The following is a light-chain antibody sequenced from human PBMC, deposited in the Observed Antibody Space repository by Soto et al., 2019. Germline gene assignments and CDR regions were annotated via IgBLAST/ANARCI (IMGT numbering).Light chain of an antibody. J-gene: IGKJ1*01. CDR2: SAS. Sequence: DIQMTQSPSSLSASVGYRVTITCRASQTVSKFVNWYQQKPGKVPDLLIYSASTLYSGVPSRFSGSGSGTDFTLTISSLEAEDFAVYYCQQHVRWHTFGQGTKVDIK. CDR3: QQHVRWHT. V-gene: IGKV1-39*01. CDR1: QTVSKF.